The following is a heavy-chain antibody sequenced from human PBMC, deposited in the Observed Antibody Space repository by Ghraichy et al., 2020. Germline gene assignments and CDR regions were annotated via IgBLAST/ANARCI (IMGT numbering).Heavy chain of an antibody. CDR2: IYSTSTT. J-gene: IGHJ3*02. D-gene: IGHD5/OR15-5a*01. Sequence: LSLTCAASGITVSSNFMSWVRQAPGKGLEWVSLIYSTSTTYYADSVKGRFTISRDNSKNTVYLQMNSLSAEDTAVYYCVRDDVSAFDIWGQGTMVTVSS. CDR1: GITVSSNF. V-gene: IGHV3-53*01. CDR3: VRDDVSAFDI.